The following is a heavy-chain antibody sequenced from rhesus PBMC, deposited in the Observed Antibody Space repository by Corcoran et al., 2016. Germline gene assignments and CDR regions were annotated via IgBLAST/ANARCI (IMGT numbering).Heavy chain of an antibody. J-gene: IGHJ4*01. V-gene: IGHV4-80*01. CDR1: GAPMNMNW. CDR2: IDGKIERT. CDR3: ARIGFNGYGALAF. Sequence: QIQLQESGPGLARPSETLSLTCTVSGAPMNMNWWSWIRQSPGKGLEWIGGIDGKIERTNYNPSLNGRVTISRDASKSQFFLTLTSLTAADTAVYWCARIGFNGYGALAFWGQGVLVTVSS. D-gene: IGHD5-30*01.